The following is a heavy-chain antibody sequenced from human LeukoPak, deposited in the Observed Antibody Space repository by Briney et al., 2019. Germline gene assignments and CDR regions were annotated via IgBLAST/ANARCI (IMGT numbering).Heavy chain of an antibody. J-gene: IGHJ4*02. V-gene: IGHV3-30*18. CDR2: ISYDGSNK. Sequence: GGSLRLSCAASGFTFSSYGMHWVRQALGKGLEWVAVISYDGSNKYYADSVKGRFTISRDNSKNTLYLQMNSLRAEDTAVYYCAKGEDYDFWSGHDYWGQGTLVTVSS. CDR3: AKGEDYDFWSGHDY. CDR1: GFTFSSYG. D-gene: IGHD3-3*01.